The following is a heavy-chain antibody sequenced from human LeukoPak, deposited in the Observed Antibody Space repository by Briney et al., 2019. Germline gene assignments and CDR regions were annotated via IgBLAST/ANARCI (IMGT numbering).Heavy chain of an antibody. D-gene: IGHD3-3*01. Sequence: PGGSLRLSCAASGFTFSSYAMHWVHQAPGKGLEYVSAISSNGGSTYYANSVKGRFTISRDNSKSTLYLQMGSLRAEDMAVYYCARGYDFWSGYWSHSDYWGQGTLVTVSS. J-gene: IGHJ4*02. CDR3: ARGYDFWSGYWSHSDY. CDR2: ISSNGGST. CDR1: GFTFSSYA. V-gene: IGHV3-64*01.